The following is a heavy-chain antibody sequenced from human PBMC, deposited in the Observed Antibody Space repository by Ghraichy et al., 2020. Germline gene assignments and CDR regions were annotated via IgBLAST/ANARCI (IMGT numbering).Heavy chain of an antibody. CDR1: GFTFDDYA. CDR2: ISRDGATT. D-gene: IGHD1-20*01. CDR3: AKENAFLTYYGVDV. J-gene: IGHJ6*02. V-gene: IGHV3-43D*03. Sequence: GGSLRLSCAASGFTFDDYAMHWVRQAPGKGLEWVSLISRDGATTNYVDSVRGRFTISRDNSKNSLYLQMNILRPEDTALYYCAKENAFLTYYGVDVWGQGTTVTVSS.